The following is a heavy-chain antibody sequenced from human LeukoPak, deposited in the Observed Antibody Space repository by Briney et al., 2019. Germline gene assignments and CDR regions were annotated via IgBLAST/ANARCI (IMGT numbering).Heavy chain of an antibody. CDR1: GGSISSSSYY. CDR2: IYYSGST. J-gene: IGHJ5*02. CDR3: ATYDEGYCSGGSCYDWFDP. V-gene: IGHV4-39*01. Sequence: SETLSLTCTVSGGSISSSSYYWGWIRQLPGKGLEWIGSIYYSGSTYYNPSLKSRVTISVDTSKNQFSLKLSSVTAADTTVYYCATYDEGYCSGGSCYDWFDPWGQGTLVTVSS. D-gene: IGHD2-15*01.